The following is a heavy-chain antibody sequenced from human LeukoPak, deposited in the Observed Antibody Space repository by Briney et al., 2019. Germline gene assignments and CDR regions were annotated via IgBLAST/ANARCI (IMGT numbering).Heavy chain of an antibody. CDR2: IYYSGST. V-gene: IGHV4-39*01. D-gene: IGHD1-26*01. Sequence: SETLSLTCTVSGGSISSGGYYWSWIRQPPGKGLEWIGSIYYSGSTYYNPSLKSRVTISVDTSKNQFSLKLSSVTAADTAVYYCARREQPPGDFDXWXQGTLVTVSS. CDR1: GGSISSGGYY. CDR3: ARREQPPGDFDX. J-gene: IGHJ4*02.